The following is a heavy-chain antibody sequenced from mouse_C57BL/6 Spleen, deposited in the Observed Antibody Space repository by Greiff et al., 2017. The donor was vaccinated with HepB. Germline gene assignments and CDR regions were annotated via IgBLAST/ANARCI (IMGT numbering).Heavy chain of an antibody. CDR1: GYTFTSYG. J-gene: IGHJ3*01. CDR3: AREGGNYYGSSPWFAY. CDR2: IYPRSGNT. D-gene: IGHD1-1*01. V-gene: IGHV1-81*01. Sequence: VQLQQSGAELARPGASVKLSCKASGYTFTSYGISWVKQRTGQGLEWIGEIYPRSGNTYYNEKFKGKATLTADKSSSTAYMELRSLTSEDSAVYFCAREGGNYYGSSPWFAYWGQGTLVTVSA.